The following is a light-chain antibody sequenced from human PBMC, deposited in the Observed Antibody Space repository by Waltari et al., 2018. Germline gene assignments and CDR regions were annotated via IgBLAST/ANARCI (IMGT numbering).Light chain of an antibody. V-gene: IGLV2-11*01. CDR3: CSYAGSSTWV. Sequence: QSALTQPRPVSGSLGQSVTLPCPASTSHVRSSNSFSWYQQHPGKAPQLLIYDVTKRPSGVPDRFGGSRSGDTASLTISGLLAEDESDYFCCSYAGSSTWVFGGGTRVTVL. CDR1: TSHVRSSNS. J-gene: IGLJ3*02. CDR2: DVT.